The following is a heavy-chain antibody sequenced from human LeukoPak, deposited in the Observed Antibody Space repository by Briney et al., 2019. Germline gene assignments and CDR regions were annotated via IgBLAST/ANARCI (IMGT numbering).Heavy chain of an antibody. D-gene: IGHD1-26*01. CDR3: ARGGRKLYSGSYPYDY. Sequence: PGGSLRLSCAASGYTFSSYWMSWVRQAPGKGLEWVANIKQDGSEKYYVDSVKGRFTISRDNAKNSLCLQMNSLRAEDTAVYYCARGGRKLYSGSYPYDYWGQGTLVTVSS. CDR2: IKQDGSEK. V-gene: IGHV3-7*01. CDR1: GYTFSSYW. J-gene: IGHJ4*02.